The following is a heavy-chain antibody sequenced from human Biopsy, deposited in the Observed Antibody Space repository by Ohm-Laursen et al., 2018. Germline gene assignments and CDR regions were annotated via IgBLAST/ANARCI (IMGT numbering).Heavy chain of an antibody. Sequence: SETLSLTGTGSGECDSSGSLDWNWNRKPPGQGLENIGNIYDRGRTANYNPSLESRVTMSVDMPKNQFSLKLSSVTAADTAIYYCARGMRSSGWPYFDSWGQGTLVTVSS. J-gene: IGHJ4*02. D-gene: IGHD6-19*01. CDR2: IYDRGRT. V-gene: IGHV4-61*01. CDR3: ARGMRSSGWPYFDS. CDR1: GECDSSGSLD.